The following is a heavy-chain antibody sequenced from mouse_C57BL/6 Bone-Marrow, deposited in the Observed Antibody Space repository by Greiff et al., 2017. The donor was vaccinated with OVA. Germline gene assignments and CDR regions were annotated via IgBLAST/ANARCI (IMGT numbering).Heavy chain of an antibody. CDR2: IDPENGDT. V-gene: IGHV14-4*01. Sequence: VQLQQSGAELVRPGASVKLSCTASGFNIKDDYMHWVKQRPEQGLEWIGWIDPENGDTEYASKFQGKATITADTSSNTAYLQLSSLTSEDTAVYDCTTYSPGVAMDYWGQGTSVTVSS. D-gene: IGHD2-12*01. CDR1: GFNIKDDY. CDR3: TTYSPGVAMDY. J-gene: IGHJ4*01.